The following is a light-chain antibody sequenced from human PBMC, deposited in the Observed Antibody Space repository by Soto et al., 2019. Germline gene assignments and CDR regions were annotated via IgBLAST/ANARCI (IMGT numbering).Light chain of an antibody. Sequence: EIVLTQSPGTLSLSPGERATLSCRADRSVSDTLLTWFQQKPGQAPRLLIFGTSNRAPGIPDRFSGSGSGTEFTLTISSLQSEDFAVYYCQQYNNWPLTFGGGTKVEIK. CDR3: QQYNNWPLT. CDR2: GTS. CDR1: RSVSDTL. J-gene: IGKJ4*01. V-gene: IGKV3D-15*01.